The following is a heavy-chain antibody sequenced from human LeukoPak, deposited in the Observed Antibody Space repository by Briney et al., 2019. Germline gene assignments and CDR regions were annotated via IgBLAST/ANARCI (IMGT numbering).Heavy chain of an antibody. CDR3: ARDRRPTMVRGVIPFDP. D-gene: IGHD3-10*01. V-gene: IGHV4-59*01. CDR1: GGSISSYY. Sequence: SETLSLTCTVSGGSISSYYWSWIRQPPGKGLEWIGYIYYSGSTNYNPSLKSRVTISVDTSKNQFSLKLSSVTAADTAVYYCARDRRPTMVRGVIPFDPWGQGTLVTVSS. CDR2: IYYSGST. J-gene: IGHJ5*02.